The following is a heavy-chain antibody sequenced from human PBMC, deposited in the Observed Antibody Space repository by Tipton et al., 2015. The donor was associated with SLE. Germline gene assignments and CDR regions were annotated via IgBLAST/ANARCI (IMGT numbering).Heavy chain of an antibody. CDR3: ASSFPSPLNSYGQGTFDY. V-gene: IGHV4-30-2*01. CDR1: GGSINSGGYS. D-gene: IGHD5-18*01. CDR2: IYYSGST. Sequence: LRLSCAVSGGSINSGGYSWSWIRQPPGKGLEWIGNIYYSGSTYYNPSLKSRVTISVDTSKNQFSLKLRSVTAADTAVYYCASSFPSPLNSYGQGTFDYWGQGTLVTVSS. J-gene: IGHJ4*02.